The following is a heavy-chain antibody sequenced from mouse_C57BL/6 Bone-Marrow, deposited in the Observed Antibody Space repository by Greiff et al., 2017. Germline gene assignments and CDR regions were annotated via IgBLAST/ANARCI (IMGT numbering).Heavy chain of an antibody. CDR1: GFTFSDYY. D-gene: IGHD2-3*01. V-gene: IGHV5-12*01. Sequence: EVMLVESGGGLVQPGGSLKLSCAASGFTFSDYYMYWVRQTPEKRLEWVAYISNGGGSTYYTDTVKGRFTISRDNAKNTLYLQMRRLKSEDTAMYYCASHGWLLSFAYWGQGTLVTVSA. J-gene: IGHJ3*01. CDR3: ASHGWLLSFAY. CDR2: ISNGGGST.